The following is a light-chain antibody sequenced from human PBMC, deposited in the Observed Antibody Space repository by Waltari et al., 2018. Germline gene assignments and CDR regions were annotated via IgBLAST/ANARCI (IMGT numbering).Light chain of an antibody. V-gene: IGKV3-15*01. Sequence: EVVMTQSPATLSVSPGDRATLSCRASQSVSSNLAWYQQKPGQAPRLLVHGATTRATGIPARFSGSRSGTEFTLTISSLQSEDFAVYYCQQYNNWLLLTFGGGTKVEIK. CDR2: GAT. CDR1: QSVSSN. CDR3: QQYNNWLLLT. J-gene: IGKJ4*01.